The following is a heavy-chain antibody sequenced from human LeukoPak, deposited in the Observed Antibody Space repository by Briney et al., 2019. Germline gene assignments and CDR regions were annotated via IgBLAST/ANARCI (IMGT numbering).Heavy chain of an antibody. V-gene: IGHV3-11*01. CDR2: ISASGSTI. CDR1: GFTFSDYY. CDR3: ARDGGYCSTSDCPRWFDP. Sequence: GGSLRLSCAASGFTFSDYYMNWIRQAPGKGLEWVSYISASGSTIYYADSVKGRFTISRDNAKNSLFLQMNSPRAEDTAVYYCARDGGYCSTSDCPRWFDPWGQGTLVTVSS. D-gene: IGHD2-2*03. J-gene: IGHJ5*02.